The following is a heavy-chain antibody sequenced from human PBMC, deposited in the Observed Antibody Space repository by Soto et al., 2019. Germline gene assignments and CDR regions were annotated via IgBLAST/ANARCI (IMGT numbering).Heavy chain of an antibody. V-gene: IGHV3-23*01. CDR1: GFIFSNYV. CDR3: AKDLLALSSYYYYYMDV. Sequence: GGSLRLSCAASGFIFSNYVMSWVRQAPGKGLEWVSSISDSGGTTYYADSVKGRFTISRDNSKNTLYLQMNSLRAEDTAVYYCAKDLLALSSYYYYYMDVWGKGTTVTVSS. D-gene: IGHD2-21*01. CDR2: ISDSGGTT. J-gene: IGHJ6*03.